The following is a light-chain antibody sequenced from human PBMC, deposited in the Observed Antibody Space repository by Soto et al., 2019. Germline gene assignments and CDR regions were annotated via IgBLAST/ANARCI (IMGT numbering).Light chain of an antibody. V-gene: IGKV1-5*03. CDR3: QQYNSLYT. CDR2: KAS. Sequence: DIQRTQSSCTLSQSLRDRVTMTFRASQRTSGWWAWYQHKTGKAPKLLIYKASSLESGVPSRFSGSGSETEFTLTISSLQPDDSATYYCQQYNSLYTFGQGTKVDIK. J-gene: IGKJ2*01. CDR1: QRTSGW.